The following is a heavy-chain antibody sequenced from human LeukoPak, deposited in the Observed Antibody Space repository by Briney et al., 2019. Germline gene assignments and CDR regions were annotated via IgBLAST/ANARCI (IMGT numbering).Heavy chain of an antibody. J-gene: IGHJ4*02. V-gene: IGHV3-66*01. CDR2: VYSGGSA. CDR3: ASSPFSTYYFDN. CDR1: GFTVSSNY. Sequence: GGSLRLSCAASGFTVSSNYMNWVRQAPGKGLEWVSVVYSGGSAYYADSVKGRFTIFRDNSKNALYLQMNSLSAEDTAVYYCASSPFSTYYFDNWDQGTLATVSS.